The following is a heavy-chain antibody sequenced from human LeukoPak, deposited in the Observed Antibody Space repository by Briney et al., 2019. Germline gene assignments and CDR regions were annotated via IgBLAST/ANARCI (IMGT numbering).Heavy chain of an antibody. V-gene: IGHV3-23*01. Sequence: GGSLRLSCAASGFTFSGYVMTWVRQPPGKGLQWVADISGSGGSEYYAESVKGRFSISRDNSKNTLYLQMSSLRAEDTAVYYCATFGVIVRNNYLDYWGQGALVAVSS. CDR2: ISGSGGSE. CDR3: ATFGVIVRNNYLDY. D-gene: IGHD3-3*01. CDR1: GFTFSGYV. J-gene: IGHJ4*02.